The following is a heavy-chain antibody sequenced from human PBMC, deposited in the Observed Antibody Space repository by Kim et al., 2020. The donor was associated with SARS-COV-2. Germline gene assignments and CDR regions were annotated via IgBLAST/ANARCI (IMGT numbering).Heavy chain of an antibody. J-gene: IGHJ5*02. D-gene: IGHD1-26*01. CDR3: ARRRPIVGATAGSGNWFDP. CDR2: FYPVDSDT. V-gene: IGHV5-51*01. Sequence: GEGLEWMAIFYPVDSDTRYSPSFQGLVTISAEKSISPAYLQWSSLKASDTAMYYCARRRPIVGATAGSGNWFDPWGQGTLVTVSS.